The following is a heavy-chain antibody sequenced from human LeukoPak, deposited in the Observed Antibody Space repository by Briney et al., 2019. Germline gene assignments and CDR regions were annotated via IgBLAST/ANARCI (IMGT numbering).Heavy chain of an antibody. J-gene: IGHJ4*02. CDR3: AKGFRRQLVGYHPIT. D-gene: IGHD6-13*01. CDR2: ISGSGGST. V-gene: IGHV3-23*01. Sequence: PGGSLRLSCAASGFTFSSYAMSWVRQAPGKGLEWVSAISGSGGSTYYADSVRGRFTTSRDNYKNTLYLQMNSLIADDTAVYYGAKGFRRQLVGYHPITWGQGTLVTVSS. CDR1: GFTFSSYA.